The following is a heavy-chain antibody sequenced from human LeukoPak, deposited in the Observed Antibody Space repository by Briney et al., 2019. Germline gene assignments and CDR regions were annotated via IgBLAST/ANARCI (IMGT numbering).Heavy chain of an antibody. CDR3: ARGGGLRLGELSFYQAHYYYYYMDV. CDR1: GYSISSGYY. CDR2: IYHSGST. D-gene: IGHD3-16*02. Sequence: SETLSLTCTVSGYSISSGYYWGWIRQPPGKGLEWIGSIYHSGSTYYNPSLKSRVTISVDTSKNQFSLKLSSVTAADTAVYYCARGGGLRLGELSFYQAHYYYYYMDVWGKGTTVTVSS. V-gene: IGHV4-38-2*02. J-gene: IGHJ6*03.